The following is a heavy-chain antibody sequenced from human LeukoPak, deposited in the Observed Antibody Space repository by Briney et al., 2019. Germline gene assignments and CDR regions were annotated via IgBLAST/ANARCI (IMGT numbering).Heavy chain of an antibody. J-gene: IGHJ2*01. D-gene: IGHD2-15*01. CDR3: ARDRRYCSGGSCYRTWYFDL. V-gene: IGHV4-31*03. CDR2: IYYSGST. Sequence: SETLSLTCTVSGGSISSGGYYWSWIRQHPGKGLEWIGYIYYSGSTYYNSSLKSRVTISVDTSKNQFSLKLSSVTAADTAVYYCARDRRYCSGGSCYRTWYFDLWGRGTLVTVSS. CDR1: GGSISSGGYY.